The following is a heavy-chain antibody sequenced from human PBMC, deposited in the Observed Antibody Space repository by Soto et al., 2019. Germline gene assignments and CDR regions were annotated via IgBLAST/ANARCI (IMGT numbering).Heavy chain of an antibody. CDR1: GGSISSSNW. D-gene: IGHD3-22*01. CDR3: ARSADSSGYPTPYYFDY. CDR2: IYHSGST. J-gene: IGHJ4*02. V-gene: IGHV4-4*02. Sequence: SETLSLTCAVSGGSISSSNWWSWVRQPPGKGLEWIGEIYHSGSTNYNPSLKSRVTISVDKSKNQFSLKLSSVTAADTAVYYCARSADSSGYPTPYYFDYWGQGTLVTVSS.